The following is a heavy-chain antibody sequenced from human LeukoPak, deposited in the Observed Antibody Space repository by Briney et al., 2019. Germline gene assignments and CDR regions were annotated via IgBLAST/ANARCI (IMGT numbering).Heavy chain of an antibody. Sequence: PGRSLRLSCAASGFTFSSYAMSWVRQAPGKGLEWVSAISGSGGSTYYADSVKGRFTISRDNSKNTLYLQMNSLRAEDTAVYYCAKNQLWLNDAFDIWGRGTMVTVSS. CDR2: ISGSGGST. CDR1: GFTFSSYA. V-gene: IGHV3-23*01. CDR3: AKNQLWLNDAFDI. J-gene: IGHJ3*02. D-gene: IGHD5-18*01.